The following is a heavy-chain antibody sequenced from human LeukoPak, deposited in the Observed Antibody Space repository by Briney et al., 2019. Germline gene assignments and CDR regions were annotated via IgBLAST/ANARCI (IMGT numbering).Heavy chain of an antibody. CDR2: ISGSSSHT. J-gene: IGHJ4*02. Sequence: GGSLKLSCVGSGFTFTRYAMSWVRQAPGKGLEWVSGISGSSSHTADADSVKGRFTISRDNSKNTLYLQMHSLRAEDTAIYYCVRDTYGSEDGDFWGQGTLVTVSS. CDR3: VRDTYGSEDGDF. CDR1: GFTFTRYA. D-gene: IGHD3-10*01. V-gene: IGHV3-23*01.